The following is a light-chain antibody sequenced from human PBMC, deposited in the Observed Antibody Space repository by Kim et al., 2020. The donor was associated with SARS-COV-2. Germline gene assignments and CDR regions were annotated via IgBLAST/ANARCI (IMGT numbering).Light chain of an antibody. CDR1: SSDVGGYKY. J-gene: IGLJ2*01. Sequence: QSALTQPASVSGSPGQSITISCTGTSSDVGGYKYVSWYQQHTGKAPKLMIYDVNNRPSGVSNRFSGSQSGYTASLTISGLQAEDEADHYCISYTSRNTVVFGGGTQLTVL. CDR2: DVN. V-gene: IGLV2-14*03. CDR3: ISYTSRNTVV.